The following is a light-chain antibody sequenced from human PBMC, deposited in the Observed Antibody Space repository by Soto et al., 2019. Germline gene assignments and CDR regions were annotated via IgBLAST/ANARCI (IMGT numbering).Light chain of an antibody. J-gene: IGKJ5*01. CDR1: QTISSW. Sequence: DIQITQSPSTLSASVGDRVTINFRASQTISSWLAWYQQKPGKAPKFXIYKASTLKSGVPSRFRGSGSGTEFTLTISSLQPDDFATYFCQQGYSTPITFGQGTRLEIK. CDR2: KAS. CDR3: QQGYSTPIT. V-gene: IGKV1-5*03.